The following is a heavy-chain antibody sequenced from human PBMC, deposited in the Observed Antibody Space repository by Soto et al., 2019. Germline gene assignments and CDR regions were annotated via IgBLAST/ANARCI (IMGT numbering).Heavy chain of an antibody. Sequence: GASVKVSCKASGYTFTSYYMHWVRQAPGQGLEWMGIINPSGGSTSYAQKFQGRVTMTRDTSTSTVYMELSSLRSEDTAVYYCARVYYYDSSGSDPGDYWGQGTLVTVS. CDR2: INPSGGST. J-gene: IGHJ4*02. V-gene: IGHV1-46*01. D-gene: IGHD3-22*01. CDR1: GYTFTSYY. CDR3: ARVYYYDSSGSDPGDY.